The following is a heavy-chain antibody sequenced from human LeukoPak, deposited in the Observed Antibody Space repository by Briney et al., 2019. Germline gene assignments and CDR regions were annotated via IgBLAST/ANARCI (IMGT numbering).Heavy chain of an antibody. D-gene: IGHD6-13*01. V-gene: IGHV4-39*01. Sequence: SETLSLTCTVSGGSISSSSYYWGWIRQPPGKGLEWIGSIYYSGSTYYNPSLESRVTISVDTSKNQFSLKLGSVTAADTAVYYCARIAAAGTEKIDYWGQGTLVTVSS. CDR1: GGSISSSSYY. CDR2: IYYSGST. CDR3: ARIAAAGTEKIDY. J-gene: IGHJ4*02.